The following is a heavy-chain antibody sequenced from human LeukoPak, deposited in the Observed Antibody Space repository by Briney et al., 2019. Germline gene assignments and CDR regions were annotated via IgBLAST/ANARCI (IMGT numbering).Heavy chain of an antibody. Sequence: PSETLSLTCTVSDVSISSGDYYWSWIRQPPGKGLEWIGEINHSGSTNYNPSLKSRVTISVDTSKNQFSLKLSSVTAADTAVYYCARGQGRRSARSWFDPWGQGTLVTVSS. J-gene: IGHJ5*02. V-gene: IGHV4-39*07. D-gene: IGHD3-10*01. CDR2: INHSGST. CDR3: ARGQGRRSARSWFDP. CDR1: DVSISSGDYY.